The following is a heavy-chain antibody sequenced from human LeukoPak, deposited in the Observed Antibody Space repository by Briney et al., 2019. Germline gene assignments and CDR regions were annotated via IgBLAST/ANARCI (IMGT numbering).Heavy chain of an antibody. CDR1: GGSFSGYY. V-gene: IGHV4-34*01. D-gene: IGHD3-10*01. CDR3: ARGLVTGSGTYWYYYGMDV. J-gene: IGHJ6*02. CDR2: INHSGST. Sequence: SETLSLTCAVYGGSFSGYYWSWIRQPPGKGLEWIGEINHSGSTNYNPSLKSRVTISVDTSKNQFSLKLSSVTAADTAVYYCARGLVTGSGTYWYYYGMDVWGQGTTVTVSS.